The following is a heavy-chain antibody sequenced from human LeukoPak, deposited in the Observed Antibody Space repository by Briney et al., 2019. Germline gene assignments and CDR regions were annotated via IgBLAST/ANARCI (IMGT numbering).Heavy chain of an antibody. V-gene: IGHV1-69*04. CDR2: IIPNLGMA. CDR3: ARDLVCTMNCKDS. J-gene: IGHJ4*02. D-gene: IGHD3/OR15-3a*01. CDR1: GGTFSNDA. Sequence: ASVKVSCKAPGGTFSNDAISWVRQAPGQGLEWMGRIIPNLGMALYAQKFKGRVTITADKSPSTAYMELSSLTSEDTAVYFCARDLVCTMNCKDSWGQGTLVTVSS.